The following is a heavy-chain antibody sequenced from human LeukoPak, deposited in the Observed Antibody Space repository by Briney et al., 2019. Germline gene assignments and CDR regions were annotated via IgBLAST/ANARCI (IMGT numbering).Heavy chain of an antibody. J-gene: IGHJ4*02. CDR2: INYSWHT. D-gene: IGHD5-18*01. V-gene: IGHV4-39*01. Sequence: SETLSLTCTVSGGSISGSSYHWGWIRQPPGKGLEWIGSINYSWHTYYNPSLESRVTISVDSSKNRFSLKVTSVTAADTALYYCAPTYSYTRGGYDYWGPGTLVTVSS. CDR1: GGSISGSSYH. CDR3: APTYSYTRGGYDY.